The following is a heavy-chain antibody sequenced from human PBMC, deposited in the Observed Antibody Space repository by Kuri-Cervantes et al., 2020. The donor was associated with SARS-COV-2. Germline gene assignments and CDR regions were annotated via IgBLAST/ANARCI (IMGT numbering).Heavy chain of an antibody. D-gene: IGHD5-24*01. CDR2: LNDSGSTHYNTGST. J-gene: IGHJ6*02. CDR1: GESLRDYS. CDR3: ARGRGRRRAYYGMDV. Sequence: SETLSLTCAVYGESLRDYSWNWIRQPPGKGLEWIGELNDSGSTHYNTGSTNYNPSLRSRVTISLDTSKNEFSLKMNSVTAADTAVYYCARGRGRRRAYYGMDVWGQGTTVTVSS. V-gene: IGHV4-34*01.